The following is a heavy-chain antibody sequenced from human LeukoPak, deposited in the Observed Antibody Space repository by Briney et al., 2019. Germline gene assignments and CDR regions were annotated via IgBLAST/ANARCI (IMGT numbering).Heavy chain of an antibody. J-gene: IGHJ4*02. CDR3: ARDRGRGWYVDN. Sequence: GGSLTLAWAASGFTFSSYEMNWVRQAPGKGLEWVSYISSSGSTIYYADSVKGRFTISKDNAKNSLYLQMNSLRAEETAVYYCARDRGRGWYVDNWGQGTLVTVSS. V-gene: IGHV3-48*03. CDR1: GFTFSSYE. D-gene: IGHD6-19*01. CDR2: ISSSGSTI.